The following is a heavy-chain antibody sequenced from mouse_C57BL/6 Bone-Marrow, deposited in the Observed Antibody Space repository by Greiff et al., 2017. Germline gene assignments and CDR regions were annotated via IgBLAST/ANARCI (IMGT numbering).Heavy chain of an antibody. CDR3: ARSGLHYAMDY. CDR1: GYTFTSYW. CDR2: IHPNSGST. V-gene: IGHV1-64*01. J-gene: IGHJ4*01. Sequence: QVQLKQSGAELVKPGASVKLSCKASGYTFTSYWMHWVKQRPGQGLEWIGMIHPNSGSTNYNEKFKSKATLTVDKSSSTAYMQLSSLTSEDSAVYYCARSGLHYAMDYWGQGTSVTVSS. D-gene: IGHD2-13*01.